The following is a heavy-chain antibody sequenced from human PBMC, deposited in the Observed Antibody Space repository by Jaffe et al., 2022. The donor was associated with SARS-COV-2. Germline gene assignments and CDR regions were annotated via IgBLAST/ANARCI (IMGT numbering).Heavy chain of an antibody. CDR3: AKDLYIVLNGMDV. J-gene: IGHJ6*02. CDR1: GFTFSNYG. Sequence: QVQLVESGGGVVQPGRSLRLSCAASGFTFSNYGMHWVRQAPGAGLEWVAFISRDGHKEQYAESVEGRFTISRDTSKSTVYLQMNSLRAEDTAIYYCAKDLYIVLNGMDVWGQGTTVTVSS. V-gene: IGHV3-30*18. D-gene: IGHD2-15*01. CDR2: ISRDGHKE.